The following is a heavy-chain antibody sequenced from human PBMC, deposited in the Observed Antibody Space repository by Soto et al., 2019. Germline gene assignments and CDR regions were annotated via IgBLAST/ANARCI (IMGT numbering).Heavy chain of an antibody. CDR3: ARRPGSYYFHWFDH. J-gene: IGHJ5*02. V-gene: IGHV4-34*01. Sequence: QVQLQQWGAGLLKPSETLSLTCAVYGGSFSGYYWSWIRQPPGKGLEWIGEINHSGSTNYNPSLKSRVTISVDTSKNQFSLKLSSVTAADTAVYYCARRPGSYYFHWFDHWGQGTLVTVSS. CDR1: GGSFSGYY. D-gene: IGHD3-10*01. CDR2: INHSGST.